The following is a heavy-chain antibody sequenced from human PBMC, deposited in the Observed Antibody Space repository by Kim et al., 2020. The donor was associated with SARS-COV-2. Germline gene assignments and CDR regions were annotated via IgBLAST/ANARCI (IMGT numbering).Heavy chain of an antibody. CDR2: INHSGST. D-gene: IGHD2-2*02. V-gene: IGHV4-34*01. CDR1: GGSFSDYY. CDR3: ASLTGYCSSTSCYRVDYYYYYMDV. J-gene: IGHJ6*03. Sequence: SETLSLTCAVYGGSFSDYYWSWIRQPPGKGLEWIGEINHSGSTNYNPSLKSRVTISVDTSKNQFSLKLSSVTAAHTAVYYCASLTGYCSSTSCYRVDYYYYYMDVWGKGTTVTVSS.